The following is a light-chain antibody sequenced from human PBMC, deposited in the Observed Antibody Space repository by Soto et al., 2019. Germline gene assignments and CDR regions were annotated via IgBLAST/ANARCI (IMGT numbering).Light chain of an antibody. Sequence: QLVLTQPPSVSGAPGQGVTISCTGSSSNIGAGYDVHWYQQLPGTAPKLLIHNNNNRPSGVPDRFSGSKSGTSASLAIAGLQAEDEADYYCQSYDSSLSVVFGGGTQLTVL. J-gene: IGLJ2*01. CDR3: QSYDSSLSVV. CDR2: NNN. V-gene: IGLV1-40*01. CDR1: SSNIGAGYD.